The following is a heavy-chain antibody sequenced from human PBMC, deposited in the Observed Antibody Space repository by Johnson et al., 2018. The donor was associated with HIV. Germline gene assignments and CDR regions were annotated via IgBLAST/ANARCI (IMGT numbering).Heavy chain of an antibody. J-gene: IGHJ3*02. CDR3: ARMSSPSTDQLLYPDAFDI. Sequence: VESGGGVVQPGRSLRLSCAASGFTFDDYAMHRVRQATGKGLEWVSGISWNSGNIGYADSVKGRFPISRDNAKNSLYLPMNSLRAEDTALFYCARMSSPSTDQLLYPDAFDIGGPGTMVTVSS. CDR2: ISWNSGNI. V-gene: IGHV3-9*01. CDR1: GFTFDDYA. D-gene: IGHD2-2*01.